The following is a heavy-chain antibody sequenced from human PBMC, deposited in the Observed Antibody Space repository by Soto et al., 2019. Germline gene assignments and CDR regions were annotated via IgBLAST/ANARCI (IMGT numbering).Heavy chain of an antibody. CDR3: AGDPVGIAVAGLTYYYYYYMDV. D-gene: IGHD6-19*01. J-gene: IGHJ6*03. CDR2: IKQDGSEK. Sequence: GGSLRLSCAASGFTFSSYWMSWVRQAPGKGLEWVANIKQDGSEKYYVDSGKGRFTISRDNAKNSLYLQMNSLSAEDTAVYSCAGDPVGIAVAGLTYYYYYYMDVWGKGTTVTVSS. CDR1: GFTFSSYW. V-gene: IGHV3-7*01.